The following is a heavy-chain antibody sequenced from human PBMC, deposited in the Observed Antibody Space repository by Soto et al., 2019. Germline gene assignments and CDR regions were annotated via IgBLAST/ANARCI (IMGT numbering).Heavy chain of an antibody. V-gene: IGHV3-33*01. J-gene: IGHJ5*02. CDR3: ARDSTGTTGGWFDP. D-gene: IGHD1-7*01. Sequence: PGGSLRLSCAASGFTFSSYGMHWVRQAPGKGLEWVAVIWYDGSNKYYADSVKGRFTISRDNSKNTLYLQMNSLRAEDTAVYYCARDSTGTTGGWFDPWGQGTLVTVSS. CDR1: GFTFSSYG. CDR2: IWYDGSNK.